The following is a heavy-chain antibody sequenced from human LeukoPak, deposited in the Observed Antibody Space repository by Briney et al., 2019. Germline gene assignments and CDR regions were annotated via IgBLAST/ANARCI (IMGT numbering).Heavy chain of an antibody. CDR1: GGSFSGYY. Sequence: PSETLSLTCAVYGGSFSGYYWSWIRQPPGKGLGWIGEINHSESTNYNPSLKSRVTISVDTSKNQFSLKLSSVTAADTAVYYCARPGGYSSGWYGGYYFDYWGQGTLVTVSS. CDR3: ARPGGYSSGWYGGYYFDY. D-gene: IGHD6-19*01. V-gene: IGHV4-34*01. J-gene: IGHJ4*02. CDR2: INHSEST.